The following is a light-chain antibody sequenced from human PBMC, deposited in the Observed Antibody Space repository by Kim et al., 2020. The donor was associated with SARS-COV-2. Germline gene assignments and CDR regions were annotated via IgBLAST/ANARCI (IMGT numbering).Light chain of an antibody. J-gene: IGLJ2*01. CDR2: ANT. CDR1: TSNIGAGYD. V-gene: IGLV1-40*01. Sequence: QSALTQPPSVSGAPGQSVTISCAGTTSNIGAGYDVHWYQQFPGTAPKLLINANTNRPSGVPDRFSASQSGTSASLAITGLQADDEADYYCQSFDNSLSGVIFGGGTQLTVL. CDR3: QSFDNSLSGVI.